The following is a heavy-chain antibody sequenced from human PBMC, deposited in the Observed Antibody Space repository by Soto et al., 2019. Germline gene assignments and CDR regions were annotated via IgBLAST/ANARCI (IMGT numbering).Heavy chain of an antibody. J-gene: IGHJ4*02. D-gene: IGHD2-2*01. CDR3: VRCGGPIVVVGGGSYYFDY. V-gene: IGHV4-34*01. CDR2: INHSGST. CDR1: GGSFSGYY. Sequence: KTSETLSLTCAVYGGSFSGYYWSWIRQPPGKGLEWIGEINHSGSTNYNPSLKSRVTISVDTSKNQFSLKLSSVTAADTAVYFCVRCGGPIVVVGGGSYYFDYWGQGTLVTVSS.